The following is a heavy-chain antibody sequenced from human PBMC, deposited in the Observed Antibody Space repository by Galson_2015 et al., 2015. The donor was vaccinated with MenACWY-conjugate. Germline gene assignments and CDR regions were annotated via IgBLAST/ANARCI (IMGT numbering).Heavy chain of an antibody. Sequence: SGYTFTSYYMHWVRQAPGQGLEWMGIINPSGGSTSYAQKFQGRVTMTRDTSTSTVYMELSSLRSEDTAVYYCAREGIYYYDSSGYSAYWYFDLWGRGTLVTVSS. D-gene: IGHD3-22*01. V-gene: IGHV1-46*01. CDR1: GYTFTSYY. J-gene: IGHJ2*01. CDR2: INPSGGST. CDR3: AREGIYYYDSSGYSAYWYFDL.